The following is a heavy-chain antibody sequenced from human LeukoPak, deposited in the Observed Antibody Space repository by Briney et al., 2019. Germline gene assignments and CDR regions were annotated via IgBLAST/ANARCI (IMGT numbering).Heavy chain of an antibody. V-gene: IGHV4-34*01. CDR1: GGSFSGYY. J-gene: IGHJ3*02. Sequence: PSETLSLTCAVYGGSFSGYYWSWIRQPPGKGLEWIGEINHSGSTNYNPSLKSRVTISVDTSKNQFSLKLSSVTAADTAVYYCARQTYYYGSGSRPAIRAFDIWGQGTMVTVSS. CDR2: INHSGST. D-gene: IGHD3-10*01. CDR3: ARQTYYYGSGSRPAIRAFDI.